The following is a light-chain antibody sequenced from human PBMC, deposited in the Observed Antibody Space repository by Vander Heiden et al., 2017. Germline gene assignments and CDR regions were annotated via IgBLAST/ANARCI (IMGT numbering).Light chain of an antibody. V-gene: IGKV1-5*03. CDR1: QSISSW. J-gene: IGKJ2*01. Sequence: IQITHSPSTLSASVGDRVTITCRASQSISSWLAWYQQKPGKAPKLLIYKASSLESGVPSRFSGSGSGTEFTLTISSLQPDDFATYYCQQYNSYLYTFGPGTKLEIK. CDR2: KAS. CDR3: QQYNSYLYT.